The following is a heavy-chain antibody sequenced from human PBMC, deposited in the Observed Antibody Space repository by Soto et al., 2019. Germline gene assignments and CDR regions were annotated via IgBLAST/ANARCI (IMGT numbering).Heavy chain of an antibody. CDR1: GFTFSSYA. D-gene: IGHD3-22*01. J-gene: IGHJ5*02. CDR2: ISGSGGST. Sequence: GGSLRLSCAASGFTFSSYAMSWVRQAPGKGLEWVSAISGSGGSTYYADSVKGRFTISRDNSKNTLYLQMNSLRAEDTAVYYCAKGGLNYYDSSNWFDPWGQGTLVTVSS. V-gene: IGHV3-23*01. CDR3: AKGGLNYYDSSNWFDP.